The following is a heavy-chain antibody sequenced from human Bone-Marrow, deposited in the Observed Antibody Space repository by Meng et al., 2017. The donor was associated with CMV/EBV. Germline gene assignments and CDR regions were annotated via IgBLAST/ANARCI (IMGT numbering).Heavy chain of an antibody. CDR1: GGTFSSYT. D-gene: IGHD1-26*01. CDR3: ARGSFRRSYFY. V-gene: IGHV1-69*02. Sequence: SVKVSCKASGGTFSSYTISWVRQAPGQGLEWMGRIIPILGIANYAQKFQGRVTITADKSTSTAYMELSSLRSEDTAVYYCARGSFRRSYFYWGQGTLVTGSS. J-gene: IGHJ4*02. CDR2: IIPILGIA.